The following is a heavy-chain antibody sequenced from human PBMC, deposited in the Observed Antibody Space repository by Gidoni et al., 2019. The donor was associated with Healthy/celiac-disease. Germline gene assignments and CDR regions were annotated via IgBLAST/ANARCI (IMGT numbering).Heavy chain of an antibody. CDR2: MSYNGRND. CDR1: GFTCSSYG. V-gene: IGHV3-30*18. CDR3: AKFWRDDASEAFDI. Sequence: QLRWLESGRGVVHPARALSPSCAATGFTCSSYGRYWARQARGKGLEGVAVMSYNGRNDYYASYVTGLFNISSVNSKNTMYLQMNRWRGEDAAVYYWAKFWRDDASEAFDIWGQGTMVTVSS. D-gene: IGHD1-1*01. J-gene: IGHJ3*02.